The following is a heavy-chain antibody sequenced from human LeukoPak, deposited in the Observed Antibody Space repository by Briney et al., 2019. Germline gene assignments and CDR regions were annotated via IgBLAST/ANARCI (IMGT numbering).Heavy chain of an antibody. CDR2: MKQDGREK. CDR1: VFTFSPYR. D-gene: IGHD5-18*01. V-gene: IGHV3-7*01. CDR3: ARGSGCSYSLLGY. Sequence: PGWCLRLSRAASVFTFSPYRMSWLRQAPGKGLEGVANMKQDGREKYYVDSVKWRFTISRDNAKNSLSLEMNSLRAEDTAVYYCARGSGCSYSLLGYWGQGTLVTVSS. J-gene: IGHJ1*01.